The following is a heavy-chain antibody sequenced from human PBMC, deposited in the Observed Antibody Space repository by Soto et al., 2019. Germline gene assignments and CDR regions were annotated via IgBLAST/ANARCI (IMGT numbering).Heavy chain of an antibody. CDR2: ISTYTGKT. V-gene: IGHV1-18*04. CDR1: GYTFSNYG. J-gene: IGHJ4*02. D-gene: IGHD2-15*01. Sequence: QVQLVQSGSEVKKPGASVTVSCKASGYTFSNYGISWVRQAPGQGLESMGWISTYTGKTNYAQKVQGRITMTTDTSTSTAYMELRSLRSEDTAVYYCARDRRSYYCYFDYWGQGTVVTVSS. CDR3: ARDRRSYYCYFDY.